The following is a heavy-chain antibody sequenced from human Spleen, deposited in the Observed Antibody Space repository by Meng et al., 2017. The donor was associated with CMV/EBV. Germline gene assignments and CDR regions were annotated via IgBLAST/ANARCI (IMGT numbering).Heavy chain of an antibody. CDR1: GFTFSSYA. V-gene: IGHV3-7*01. J-gene: IGHJ6*02. CDR3: ARVVPAAIGNYYYYGMDV. Sequence: GGSLRLSCAASGFTFSSYAMHWVRQAPGKGLEWVANIKQDGSEKYYVDSVKGRFTISRDNAKNSLYLQMNSLRAEDTAVYYCARVVPAAIGNYYYYGMDVWGQGTTVTVSS. D-gene: IGHD2-2*02. CDR2: IKQDGSEK.